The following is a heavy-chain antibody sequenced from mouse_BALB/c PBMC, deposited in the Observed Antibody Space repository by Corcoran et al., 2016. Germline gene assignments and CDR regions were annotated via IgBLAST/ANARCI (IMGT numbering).Heavy chain of an antibody. CDR1: GYSITSGYH. CDR3: SRGKDKAWFAY. J-gene: IGHJ3*01. CDR2: IIYDGSF. V-gene: IGHV3-6*02. Sequence: DVQLQESGPGLVKPSQSLFLTCSVTGYSITSGYHWNWLRQFPGHKLEWMGFIIYDGSFDYNPSLKNRISFSRDTSKNQFFLKLNSVTTEDTATYFCSRGKDKAWFAYWGRGTLVTVSA.